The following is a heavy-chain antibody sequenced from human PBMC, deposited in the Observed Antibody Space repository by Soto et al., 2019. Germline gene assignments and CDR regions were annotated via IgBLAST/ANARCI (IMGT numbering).Heavy chain of an antibody. Sequence: SETLSLTCTVSGGSISSYYWSWIRQPPGKGLEWIGYIYYSGSTNYNPSLKSRVTVSVDTSKNQFSLKLSSVTAADTAVYYCARRYGKNAFDIWGQGTMVTVSS. CDR1: GGSISSYY. J-gene: IGHJ3*02. CDR3: ARRYGKNAFDI. V-gene: IGHV4-59*01. CDR2: IYYSGST. D-gene: IGHD5-18*01.